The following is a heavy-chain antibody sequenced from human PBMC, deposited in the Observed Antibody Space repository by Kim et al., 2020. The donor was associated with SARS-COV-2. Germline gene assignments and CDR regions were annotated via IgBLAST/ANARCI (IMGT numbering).Heavy chain of an antibody. CDR2: STPDGGSE. D-gene: IGHD3-10*01. CDR1: GHTFRDYY. J-gene: IGHJ5*02. V-gene: IGHV1-46*01. CDR3: ARHGRRAWFDGRPWFDP. Sequence: ASVKVSCKASGHTFRDYYVHWMRQAPGQGLEWMGTSTPDGGSEIYAPNFQGRVTMTRDASTSTVYMQLNGLRSEDTAVYYCARHGRRAWFDGRPWFDPWGQGPRVSVPS.